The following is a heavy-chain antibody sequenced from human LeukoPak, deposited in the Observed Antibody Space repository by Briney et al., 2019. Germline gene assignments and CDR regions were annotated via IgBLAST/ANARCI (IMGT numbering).Heavy chain of an antibody. CDR1: GFTFSNAW. V-gene: IGHV3-15*01. CDR2: IKSKTDGGTT. CDR3: TVTTYYYYYMDV. Sequence: GGSLSLSCAASGFTFSNAWMSWVRQAPGKGLEWVGRIKSKTDGGTTDYAAPVKGRFTISRDDSKNTLYLQMNSLKTEDTAVYYCTVTTYYYYYMDVWGKGTTVTVSS. J-gene: IGHJ6*03. D-gene: IGHD4-17*01.